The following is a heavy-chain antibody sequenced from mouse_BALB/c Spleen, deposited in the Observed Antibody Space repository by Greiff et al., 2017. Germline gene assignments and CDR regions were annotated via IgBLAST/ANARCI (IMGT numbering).Heavy chain of an antibody. Sequence: EVKLVESGGGLVQPGGSRKLSCAASGFTFSSFGMHWVRQAPEKGLELVAYISSGSSTIYYADTVKGRFTISRDNPKNTLFLQMTSLRSEDTAMYYCAKLLGNAMDYWGQGTSVTVSS. CDR1: GFTFSSFG. V-gene: IGHV5-17*02. CDR3: AKLLGNAMDY. J-gene: IGHJ4*01. CDR2: ISSGSSTI. D-gene: IGHD2-1*01.